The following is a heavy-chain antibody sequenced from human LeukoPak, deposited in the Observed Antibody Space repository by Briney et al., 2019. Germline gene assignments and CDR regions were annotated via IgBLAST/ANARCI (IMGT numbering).Heavy chain of an antibody. D-gene: IGHD3-3*01. V-gene: IGHV3-30*02. CDR2: IRYDGSNK. CDR1: GFTFSSYG. CDR3: AKDSASRMITNFGVVTPYYYYYMDV. Sequence: GGSLRLSCAASGFTFSSYGMHWVRQAPGKGLEWVAFIRYDGSNKYYADSVKGRFTISRDNSKNTLYLQMNSLRAEDTAVYYCAKDSASRMITNFGVVTPYYYYYMDVWGKGTTVTVSS. J-gene: IGHJ6*03.